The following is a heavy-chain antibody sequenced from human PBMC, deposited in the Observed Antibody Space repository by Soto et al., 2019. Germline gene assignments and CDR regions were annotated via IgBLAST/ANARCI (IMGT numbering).Heavy chain of an antibody. J-gene: IGHJ4*02. CDR2: IGADGSGT. D-gene: IGHD1-20*01. Sequence: GGSLRLSCSDSGFTFRNFVLYWVRQAQGKGLEYVSSIGADGSGTYYADSVEGRFTISRDNSRNTLYLQMASLRAEDTAVYFCVRDNNWSFDYWGPGTLVTVSS. CDR1: GFTFRNFV. CDR3: VRDNNWSFDY. V-gene: IGHV3-64D*08.